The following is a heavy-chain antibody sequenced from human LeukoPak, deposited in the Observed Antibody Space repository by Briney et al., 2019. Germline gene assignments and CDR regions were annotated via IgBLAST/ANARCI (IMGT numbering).Heavy chain of an antibody. CDR3: ARDNYYEGAFDV. CDR2: VYYSGST. Sequence: SETLSLTCTVSGGSVSSGSYYWSWIRQPPGKGLEWIGYVYYSGSTNYNPSLKSRVTISLDASKSQFSLKLSSVTAADTAVYYCARDNYYEGAFDVWGQGTMVTVSS. CDR1: GGSVSSGSYY. J-gene: IGHJ3*01. D-gene: IGHD3-22*01. V-gene: IGHV4-61*01.